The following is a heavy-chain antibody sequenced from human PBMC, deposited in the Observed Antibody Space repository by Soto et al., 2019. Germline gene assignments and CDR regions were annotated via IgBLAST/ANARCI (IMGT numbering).Heavy chain of an antibody. CDR1: GYTFTSYA. CDR3: ARVGRWYDYIWGSYRYHDAFDI. D-gene: IGHD3-16*02. V-gene: IGHV1-3*01. CDR2: INAGNGNT. J-gene: IGHJ3*02. Sequence: GASVKVSCKASGYTFTSYAMHWVRQAPGQRLEWMGWINAGNGNTKYSQKFQGRVTITRDTSISTAYMELSRLRSDDTAVYYCARVGRWYDYIWGSYRYHDAFDIWGQGTMVTVSS.